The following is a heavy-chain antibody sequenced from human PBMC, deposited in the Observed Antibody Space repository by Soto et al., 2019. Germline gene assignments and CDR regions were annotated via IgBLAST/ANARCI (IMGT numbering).Heavy chain of an antibody. Sequence: GGSLRLSYAASGFTVSSNYMSWVRQAPGKGLEWVSVIYSGGSTYYADSVKGRFTISRDNSKNTLYLQMNSLRAEDTAVYYCARWGGHSGYDSPRSYCYYMDVWGKGTTVTVSS. J-gene: IGHJ6*03. CDR3: ARWGGHSGYDSPRSYCYYMDV. V-gene: IGHV3-66*01. CDR1: GFTVSSNY. D-gene: IGHD5-12*01. CDR2: IYSGGST.